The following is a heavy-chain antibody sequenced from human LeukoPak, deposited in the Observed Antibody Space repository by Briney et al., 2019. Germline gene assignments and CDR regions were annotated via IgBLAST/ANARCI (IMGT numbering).Heavy chain of an antibody. D-gene: IGHD1-26*01. CDR2: IKQDASEE. CDR3: VRDRGRASVDY. Sequence: GGSLRLSCAASGFTFAGYWISRVRQAPGNRLEWVANIKQDASEEYYVDSVKGRFTISRDNDKNSLYLQMNSLRAEDTAVYYCVRDRGRASVDYWGQGTLVTVSS. J-gene: IGHJ4*02. V-gene: IGHV3-7*01. CDR1: GFTFAGYW.